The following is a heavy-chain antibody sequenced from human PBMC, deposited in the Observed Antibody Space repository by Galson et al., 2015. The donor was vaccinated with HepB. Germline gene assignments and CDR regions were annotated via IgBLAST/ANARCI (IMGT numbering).Heavy chain of an antibody. J-gene: IGHJ6*02. CDR3: ATGGSGNKYYHYGMDV. D-gene: IGHD3-10*01. CDR2: FDPEDGET. CDR1: GYTLTELS. V-gene: IGHV1-24*01. Sequence: SVKVSCKVSGYTLTELSMHWVRQAPGKGLEWMGGFDPEDGETIYAQKFQGRVTMTEDTSTDTAYMELSSLRSEDTAVYYCATGGSGNKYYHYGMDVWGQGTTVTVSS.